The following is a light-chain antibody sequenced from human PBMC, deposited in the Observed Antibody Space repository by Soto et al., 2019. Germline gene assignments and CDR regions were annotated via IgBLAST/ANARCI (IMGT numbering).Light chain of an antibody. CDR3: GSFASTHTYV. V-gene: IGLV2-14*01. CDR2: EVN. J-gene: IGLJ1*01. Sequence: QSVLTQPASVSLSPGQSITISCTGTSSDVAFYNHVSWYQQHPGKAPKLLIYEVNNRPSGVSHRFSGSKSGNTASLTISGLQAEDEADYYCGSFASTHTYVFGTGTKVTVL. CDR1: SSDVAFYNH.